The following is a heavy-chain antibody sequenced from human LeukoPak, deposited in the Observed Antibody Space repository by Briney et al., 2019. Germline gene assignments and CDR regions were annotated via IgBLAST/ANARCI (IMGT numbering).Heavy chain of an antibody. D-gene: IGHD3/OR15-3a*01. CDR1: GFTFSSYS. Sequence: GGSLRLSCAASGFTFSSYSMNWVRQAPGKGLEWVSSISSSSSYIYYADSVKGRFTISRDNSKNTLYLQMNSLRAEDTAVYYCAKDGLENSFWYFDLWGRGTLVTVSS. V-gene: IGHV3-21*04. CDR3: AKDGLENSFWYFDL. J-gene: IGHJ2*01. CDR2: ISSSSSYI.